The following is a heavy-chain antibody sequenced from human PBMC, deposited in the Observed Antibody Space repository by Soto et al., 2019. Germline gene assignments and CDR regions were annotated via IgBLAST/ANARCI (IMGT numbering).Heavy chain of an antibody. CDR2: ISGGGDAT. CDR3: ARKVPGSTTRPDYWYFDL. D-gene: IGHD3-10*01. J-gene: IGHJ2*01. Sequence: EVYLLESGGGLVQPGGSLRLSCAASGFTFISYAMNWVRQAPGKGLQWVSAISGGGDATFYADSVKGRFTISRDNSRNTVTLQMNSLGADDTAVYYCARKVPGSTTRPDYWYFDLWGRGTLVTVSS. CDR1: GFTFISYA. V-gene: IGHV3-23*01.